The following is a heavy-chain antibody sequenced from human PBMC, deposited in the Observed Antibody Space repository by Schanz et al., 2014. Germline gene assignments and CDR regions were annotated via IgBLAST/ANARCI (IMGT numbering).Heavy chain of an antibody. CDR2: ISPYNGNT. CDR3: ARSNYYDNSDYYNSFDY. D-gene: IGHD3-22*01. CDR1: GYTFTSYG. V-gene: IGHV1-18*01. J-gene: IGHJ4*02. Sequence: QVQLVQSGAEVKKPGASVKVSCKASGYTFTSYGISWVRQAPGQGLEWMGWISPYNGNTNYAQKFQGRVTNTADKSTSTAYMDLSSLRPEDTAVYYCARSNYYDNSDYYNSFDYWGQGTLVIVSS.